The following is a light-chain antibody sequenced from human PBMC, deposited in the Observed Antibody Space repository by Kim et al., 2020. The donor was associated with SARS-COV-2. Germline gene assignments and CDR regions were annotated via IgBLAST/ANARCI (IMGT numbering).Light chain of an antibody. CDR1: QTVRSGY. J-gene: IGKJ2*01. CDR2: GAS. Sequence: EIVLTQSPGTLSLSPGERATLSCRASQTVRSGYLAWYQQRPGQGPRLLIYGASSRATGIPDRFSGSGSGTDFTLTITRLEPEDSAVYYCQQYVRSPMFTFRQGTKLEI. V-gene: IGKV3-20*01. CDR3: QQYVRSPMFT.